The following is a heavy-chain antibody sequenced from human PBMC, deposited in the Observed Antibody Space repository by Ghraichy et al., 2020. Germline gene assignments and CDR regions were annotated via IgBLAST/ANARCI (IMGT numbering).Heavy chain of an antibody. V-gene: IGHV3-23*01. D-gene: IGHD3-16*02. Sequence: GGSLRLSCAASGFTFSSYAMSWVRQAPGKGLEWVSAISGSGGSTYYADSVKGRFTISRDNSKNTLYLQMNSLRAEDTAVYYCAKEVMITFGGVIVTPGYFDYWGQGTLVTVSS. CDR3: AKEVMITFGGVIVTPGYFDY. CDR2: ISGSGGST. J-gene: IGHJ4*02. CDR1: GFTFSSYA.